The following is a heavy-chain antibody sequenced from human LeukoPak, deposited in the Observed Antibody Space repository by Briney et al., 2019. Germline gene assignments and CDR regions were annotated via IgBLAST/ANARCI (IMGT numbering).Heavy chain of an antibody. D-gene: IGHD5-24*01. Sequence: PGGSLRLSCAASGFTFSSYGMHWVRQAPGKGLEWVAVISYVGSNKYYADSVKGRFTISRDNSKNTLYLQMNSLRAEDTAVYYCARVGRRWLQLSSGWFDPWGQGTLVTVSS. CDR3: ARVGRRWLQLSSGWFDP. CDR2: ISYVGSNK. CDR1: GFTFSSYG. J-gene: IGHJ5*02. V-gene: IGHV3-30*03.